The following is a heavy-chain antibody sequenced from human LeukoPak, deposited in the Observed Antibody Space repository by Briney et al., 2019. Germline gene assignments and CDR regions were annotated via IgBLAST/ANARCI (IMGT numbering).Heavy chain of an antibody. Sequence: SETLSLTCSVSGASISTYYWSWIRQPPGKGLEWIGYIYDSGSTNYKPPLKSRVTMSGDTSKNQFSLKLSSVTAADTAVYYCARHAESGYDRFDHWGQGTLVTVSS. V-gene: IGHV4-59*08. CDR3: ARHAESGYDRFDH. CDR1: GASISTYY. J-gene: IGHJ4*02. D-gene: IGHD5-12*01. CDR2: IYDSGST.